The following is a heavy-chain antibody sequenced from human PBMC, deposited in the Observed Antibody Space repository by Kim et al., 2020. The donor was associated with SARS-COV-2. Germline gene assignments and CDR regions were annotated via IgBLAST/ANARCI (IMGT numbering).Heavy chain of an antibody. CDR1: GGSFSGYY. CDR3: AGRKAYGGYSGYAKGSLDY. J-gene: IGHJ4*02. V-gene: IGHV4-34*01. Sequence: SETLSLTCAVYGGSFSGYYWSWIRQPPGKGLEWIGEINHSGSTNYNPSLKSRVTISVDTSKNQFSLKLSSVTAADTAVYYCAGRKAYGGYSGYAKGSLDYWGQGTLVTVSS. D-gene: IGHD5-12*01. CDR2: INHSGST.